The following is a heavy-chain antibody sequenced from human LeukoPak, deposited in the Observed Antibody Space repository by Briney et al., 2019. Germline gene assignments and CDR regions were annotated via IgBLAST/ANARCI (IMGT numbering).Heavy chain of an antibody. CDR3: ARSRRIRRDYYYGMDV. CDR1: GFTVSSYY. J-gene: IGHJ6*02. Sequence: PGGSLRLSCAASGFTVSSYYMSWVRQAPGKGLEWVSVIYSGGGTYYADSVKGRFVISRDNSKNTLYLQMNSLRAEDTAVYYCARSRRIRRDYYYGMDVWGQGTTVTVSS. D-gene: IGHD2-21*01. V-gene: IGHV3-66*01. CDR2: IYSGGGT.